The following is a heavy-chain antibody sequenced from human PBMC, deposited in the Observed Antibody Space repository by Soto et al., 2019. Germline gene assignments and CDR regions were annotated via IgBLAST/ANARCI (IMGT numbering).Heavy chain of an antibody. CDR3: AKGSGSGYGTPAES. V-gene: IGHV3-23*01. D-gene: IGHD2-15*01. CDR2: LSGSGAGK. Sequence: GGSLRLSCAASGFTLSKHAMSWVRQAPGKGLEWVSTLSGSGAGKYYADSAKGRFTISRDTSQNTLYLQMNSLRAEDTAVYYCAKGSGSGYGTPAESWGQGTLVTVSS. CDR1: GFTLSKHA. J-gene: IGHJ5*02.